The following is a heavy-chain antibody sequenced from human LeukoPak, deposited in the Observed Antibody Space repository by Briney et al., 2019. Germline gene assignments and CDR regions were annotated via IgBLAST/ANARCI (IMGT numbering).Heavy chain of an antibody. D-gene: IGHD1-1*01. J-gene: IGHJ3*02. Sequence: GASVKVSCKASGYTFTNYDINRVRQATGQGLEWMGWMHPKNGNTGYAQKFQGRVTFTRSSSTDTAYMELSSLKSEDTAVYFCASSHHDDTWIDAFNIWGQGTMVTVSS. CDR3: ASSHHDDTWIDAFNI. V-gene: IGHV1-8*01. CDR2: MHPKNGNT. CDR1: GYTFTNYD.